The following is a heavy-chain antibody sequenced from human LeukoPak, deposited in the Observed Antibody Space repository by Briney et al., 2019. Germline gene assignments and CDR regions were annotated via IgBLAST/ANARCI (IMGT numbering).Heavy chain of an antibody. V-gene: IGHV3-30*02. CDR2: IRYDGSNK. J-gene: IGHJ4*02. CDR1: GFTFSSYG. CDR3: AKDHGYSGSYSCDY. D-gene: IGHD1-26*01. Sequence: GGSLRLSCAASGFTFSSYGMHWVRQAPGKGLEWVAFIRYDGSNKYYADSVKGRFTISRDNSKNTLYLQMNSLRAEDTAVYYCAKDHGYSGSYSCDYWGQGTLVTVSS.